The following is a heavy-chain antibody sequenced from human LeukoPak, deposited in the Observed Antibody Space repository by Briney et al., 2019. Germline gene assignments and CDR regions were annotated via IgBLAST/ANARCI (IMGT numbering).Heavy chain of an antibody. V-gene: IGHV3-74*01. Sequence: PGRSLRLSCAASGFTFRSYWMHWVRQVPGKGLVWVSRINSDGSTTSHADSVKGRFTISRDNAKNTLYLQMNSLRAEDTAVYYCARSTGGIFDYWGQGTLVTVSS. CDR3: ARSTGGIFDY. D-gene: IGHD2-8*02. CDR1: GFTFRSYW. J-gene: IGHJ4*02. CDR2: INSDGSTT.